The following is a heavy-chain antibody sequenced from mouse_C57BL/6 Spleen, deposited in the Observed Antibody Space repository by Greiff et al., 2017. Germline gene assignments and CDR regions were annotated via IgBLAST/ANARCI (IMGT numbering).Heavy chain of an antibody. J-gene: IGHJ4*01. CDR2: IWRGGST. V-gene: IGHV2-5*01. CDR1: GFSLTSYG. D-gene: IGHD4-1*01. CDR3: ATGGLGRDYYAMDY. Sequence: VQLQQSGPGLVQPSQSLSITCTVSGFSLTSYGVHWVRQSPGKGLEWLGVIWRGGSTDYNAAFMSRLSITKDNSKSQVFFKMNSLQADDTAIYYCATGGLGRDYYAMDYWGQGTSVTVSS.